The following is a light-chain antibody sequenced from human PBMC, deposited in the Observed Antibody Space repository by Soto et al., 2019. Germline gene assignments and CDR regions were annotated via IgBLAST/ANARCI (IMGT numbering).Light chain of an antibody. CDR2: DVS. J-gene: IGLJ2*01. CDR3: SSYTSRSTRGWV. Sequence: QSALTQPASVSGSPGQSITISCTGTSSDVGGYNYVSWYQQHPGKAPKLMIYDVSNRPSGVSNRFSGSTSGNTASLTISGLQAEDEADYYCSSYTSRSTRGWVFGGGTKLTVL. CDR1: SSDVGGYNY. V-gene: IGLV2-14*01.